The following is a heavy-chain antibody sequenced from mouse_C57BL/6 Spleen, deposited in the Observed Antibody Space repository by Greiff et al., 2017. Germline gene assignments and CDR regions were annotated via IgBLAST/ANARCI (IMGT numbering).Heavy chain of an antibody. CDR3: ASGYDYGYYYAMDY. V-gene: IGHV1-52*01. Sequence: QVQLQQPGAELVRPGSSVKLSCKASGYTFTSYWMHWVKQRPIQGLEWIGNIDPSDSETHYNQKFKDKATLTVDKSSSTAYMQLSSLTSEDSAVYYCASGYDYGYYYAMDYWGQGTSVTVSS. CDR2: IDPSDSET. J-gene: IGHJ4*01. D-gene: IGHD2-4*01. CDR1: GYTFTSYW.